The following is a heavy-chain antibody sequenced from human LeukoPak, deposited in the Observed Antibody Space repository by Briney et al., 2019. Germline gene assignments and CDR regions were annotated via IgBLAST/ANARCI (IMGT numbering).Heavy chain of an antibody. D-gene: IGHD2-2*01. Sequence: AASVKVSCKASGYTFTSYGISWVRQAPGQGLEWMGWISAYNGNTNYAQKLQGRVTMTTDTSTSTAYMELRSLRSDDTAVYYCARELRGYCSSTSCYQYFQHWGQGTLVTVSS. CDR2: ISAYNGNT. CDR1: GYTFTSYG. J-gene: IGHJ1*01. CDR3: ARELRGYCSSTSCYQYFQH. V-gene: IGHV1-18*01.